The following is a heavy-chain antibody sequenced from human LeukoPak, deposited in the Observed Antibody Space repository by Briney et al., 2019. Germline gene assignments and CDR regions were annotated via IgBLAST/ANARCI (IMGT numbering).Heavy chain of an antibody. J-gene: IGHJ4*02. CDR2: ISGSGGST. D-gene: IGHD6-13*01. CDR3: AKGVAAAGTGDFDY. CDR1: GFTFSSYA. V-gene: IGHV3-23*01. Sequence: GGSLRLSCEASGFTFSSYAMSWVRQAPGKGLEWVSAISGSGGSTYYADSVKGRFTISRDNSKNTLYVQMNSLRAEDTAVYYCAKGVAAAGTGDFDYWGQGTLVTVSS.